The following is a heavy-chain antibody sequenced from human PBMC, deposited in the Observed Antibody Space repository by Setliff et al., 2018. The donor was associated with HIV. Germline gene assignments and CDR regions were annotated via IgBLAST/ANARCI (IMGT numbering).Heavy chain of an antibody. V-gene: IGHV1-8*01. CDR3: ARGKIPSWRLTMFDF. J-gene: IGHJ4*02. CDR1: GYDFKIYD. CDR2: INPVTGNT. D-gene: IGHD1-1*01. Sequence: ASVTVSCKASGYDFKIYDINWVRQVAGQGLEWMGWINPVTGNTGYPQNFSGRVTMTRNTSINTVYMELSSLRSEDTAIYFCARGKIPSWRLTMFDFWGQGTPVTVSS.